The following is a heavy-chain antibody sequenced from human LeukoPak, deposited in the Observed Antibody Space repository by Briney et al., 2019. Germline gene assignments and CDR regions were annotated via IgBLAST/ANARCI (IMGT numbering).Heavy chain of an antibody. CDR1: RNIFTGYF. V-gene: IGHV1-2*02. J-gene: IGHJ4*02. CDR3: AREPPYTGYCDITTCDVSRFDL. CDR2: INPKNGGT. D-gene: IGHD2-2*01. Sequence: ASVKVSCKASRNIFTGYFIHWVRQAPGQGLEWMGWINPKNGGTNPAEKFQGRVTMTRDTSLSTAFMELTGLTSDDTAVYFCAREPPYTGYCDITTCDVSRFDLWGQGTLVTVSS.